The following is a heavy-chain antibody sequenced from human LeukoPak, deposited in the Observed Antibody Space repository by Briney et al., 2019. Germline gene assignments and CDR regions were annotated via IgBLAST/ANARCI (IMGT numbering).Heavy chain of an antibody. CDR2: FYYSGST. CDR1: GGSISSYY. V-gene: IGHV4-59*01. D-gene: IGHD2-15*01. Sequence: SETLSLTCTVSGGSISSYYWNWIRQPPGKGLEWIGYFYYSGSTNYNPSLESRVTISVDTSKNQFSLKLSSVTAADTAVYYCAKGGRGSADAFDIWGQGTMVTVSS. CDR3: AKGGRGSADAFDI. J-gene: IGHJ3*02.